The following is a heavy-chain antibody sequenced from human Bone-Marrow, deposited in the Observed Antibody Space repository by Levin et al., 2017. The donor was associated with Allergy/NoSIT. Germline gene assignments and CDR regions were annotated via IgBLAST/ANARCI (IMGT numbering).Heavy chain of an antibody. V-gene: IGHV1-2*02. CDR3: ARGPTESSSFYFQH. CDR1: GYTFTDYY. J-gene: IGHJ1*01. CDR2: INPNSGGT. Sequence: ASVKVSCKASGYTFTDYYMHWVRQAPGQGLEWMGWINPNSGGTNFEQKFQGRVTMTRDTSISTAYMELSRLRYDDTAVYYCARGPTESSSFYFQHWGQGTLVTVSS. D-gene: IGHD6-6*01.